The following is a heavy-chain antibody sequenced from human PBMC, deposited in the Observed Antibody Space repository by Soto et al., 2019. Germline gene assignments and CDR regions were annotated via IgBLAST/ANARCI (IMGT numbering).Heavy chain of an antibody. Sequence: SVKVSCKASGGTFSSYAISWVRQAPGQGLEWVGGIIPIFGTANYAQKFQGRVTITADESTSTAYMELSSLRSEDTAVYYCARAQTYYDFWSGSPAREIYYYYYGMDVWG. CDR1: GGTFSSYA. CDR3: ARAQTYYDFWSGSPAREIYYYYYGMDV. J-gene: IGHJ6*02. V-gene: IGHV1-69*13. CDR2: IIPIFGTA. D-gene: IGHD3-3*01.